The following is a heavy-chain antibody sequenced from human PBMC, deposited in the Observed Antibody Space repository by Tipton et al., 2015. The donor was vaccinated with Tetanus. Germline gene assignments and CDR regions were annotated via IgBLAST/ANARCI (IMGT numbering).Heavy chain of an antibody. CDR1: GDSVSSNSAA. J-gene: IGHJ4*02. CDR3: ARDRDDSSGWYRGAYFDY. V-gene: IGHV6-1*01. CDR2: TYYRSKWYN. Sequence: GLVKPSQTLSLTCAISGDSVSSNSAAWNWIRQSPSRDLEWLGRTYYRSKWYNDYAVSVKSRITNNPDTSKNQFSLQLNSVTPEDTAVYYCARDRDDSSGWYRGAYFDYWGQGTLVTVSS. D-gene: IGHD6-19*01.